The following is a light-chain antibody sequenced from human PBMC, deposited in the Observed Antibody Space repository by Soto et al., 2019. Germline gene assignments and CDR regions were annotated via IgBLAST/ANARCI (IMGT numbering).Light chain of an antibody. V-gene: IGKV3-20*01. CDR3: QQFGSSPGFT. CDR1: QSINNRY. CDR2: GAS. Sequence: EIVLTQSPGTLSLSPGERATLSCRASQSINNRYLAWYQQKPGQAPRLLFYGASSRATGIPDRFSGSGSGTDFTLTISRLEPEDFAVYYCQQFGSSPGFTFGPGTKVDMK. J-gene: IGKJ3*01.